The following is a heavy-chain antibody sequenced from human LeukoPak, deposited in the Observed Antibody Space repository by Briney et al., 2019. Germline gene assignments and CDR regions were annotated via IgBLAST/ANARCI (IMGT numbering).Heavy chain of an antibody. V-gene: IGHV3-53*01. CDR2: IYSGGST. CDR3: AREVGAPPYYFDY. J-gene: IGHJ4*02. Sequence: GGSLRLSCAASGFTVSTYSMNWVRQAPGKGLEWVSVIYSGGSTYYADSVKGRFTISRDNSKNTLYLQMNSLRAEDTAVYYCAREVGAPPYYFDYWGQGTLVTVSS. D-gene: IGHD1-26*01. CDR1: GFTVSTYS.